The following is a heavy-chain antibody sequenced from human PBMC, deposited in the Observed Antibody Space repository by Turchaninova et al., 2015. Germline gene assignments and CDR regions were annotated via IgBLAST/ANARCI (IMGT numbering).Heavy chain of an antibody. CDR2: VSHGARP. J-gene: IGHJ4*02. CDR1: GYSIRSAYS. D-gene: IGHD3-10*01. CDR3: ASHQTNNYGSGSPFDY. V-gene: IGHV4-38-2*01. Sequence: QVQLQESGPGLVKPSETLSLTCALSGYSIRSAYSWSWFRLPPGKGLAGVASVSHGARPQYNPSLKGRINKSTDTSKNQFSLKLSSVTAADTAVYYCASHQTNNYGSGSPFDYWGQGTLVTVSS.